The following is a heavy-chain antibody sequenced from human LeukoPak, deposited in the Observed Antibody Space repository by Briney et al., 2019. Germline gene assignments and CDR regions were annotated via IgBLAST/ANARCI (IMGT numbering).Heavy chain of an antibody. V-gene: IGHV4-34*01. Sequence: SETLSLTCAVYGGSFSGYYWSGIRQPPGKGLEGIGEINYSGSTNYNPCLNSRVNISVDTSKNQFSLPLSYVTAAGTAVYYCARGLVVVSAAIFSRPMDVWGKRTTVTVFS. D-gene: IGHD2-2*02. J-gene: IGHJ6*04. CDR1: GGSFSGYY. CDR2: INYSGST. CDR3: ARGLVVVSAAIFSRPMDV.